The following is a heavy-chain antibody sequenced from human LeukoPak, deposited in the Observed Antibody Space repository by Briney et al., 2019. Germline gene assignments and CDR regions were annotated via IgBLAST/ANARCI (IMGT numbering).Heavy chain of an antibody. D-gene: IGHD3-16*01. CDR1: GFTFTSSA. CDR2: IVVGSGNT. CDR3: ARLGEGRNYDLLYSYYYYMDV. J-gene: IGHJ6*03. Sequence: EASVKVSCKASGFTFTSSAMQWVRQARGQRLEWIGWIVVGSGNTNYAQKFQERVTITRDMSTSTAYMELSSLRAEDTAVYYCARLGEGRNYDLLYSYYYYMDVWGKGTTVTASS. V-gene: IGHV1-58*02.